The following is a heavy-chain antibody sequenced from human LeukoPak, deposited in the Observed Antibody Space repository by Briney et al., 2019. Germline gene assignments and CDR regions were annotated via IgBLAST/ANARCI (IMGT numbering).Heavy chain of an antibody. V-gene: IGHV3-15*01. Sequence: TGGSLRLSCTASAFTFNNAWMSWVRQAPGKGLEWVGRIKSKTDGGTTAYAAPVKGRLTMSRDDSKNTLYLQMNSLKSEDTAVYYRTCLDYAPHNTDYWGQGTLVTVSS. CDR2: IKSKTDGGTT. D-gene: IGHD3/OR15-3a*01. J-gene: IGHJ4*02. CDR1: AFTFNNAW. CDR3: TCLDYAPHNTDY.